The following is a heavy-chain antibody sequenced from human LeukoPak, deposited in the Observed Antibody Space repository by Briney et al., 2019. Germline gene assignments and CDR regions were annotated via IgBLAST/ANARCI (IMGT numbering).Heavy chain of an antibody. Sequence: GASVKVSCKASGYTFTGYYMHWVRQPPGQGLEGMGWINPNSGGTNYAQKFQGRVTMTRDTSISTAYMELSRLRSDDTAVYYCARDHGSGSYYADYWGQGTLVTVSS. CDR2: INPNSGGT. CDR3: ARDHGSGSYYADY. J-gene: IGHJ4*02. V-gene: IGHV1-2*02. D-gene: IGHD3-10*01. CDR1: GYTFTGYY.